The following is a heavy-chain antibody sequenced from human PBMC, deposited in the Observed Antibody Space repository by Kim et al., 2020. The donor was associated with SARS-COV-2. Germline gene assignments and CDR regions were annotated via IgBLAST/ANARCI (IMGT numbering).Heavy chain of an antibody. Sequence: SETLSLTCTVSGGSISSSSYYWGWIRQPPGKGLEWIGSIYYSGSNYYNPSLKSRVTISVDTSKNQFSLKLSSVTAADTAVYYCARVSVAMVRGVDYWGQGTLVTVSS. CDR1: GGSISSSSYY. CDR3: ARVSVAMVRGVDY. CDR2: IYYSGSN. V-gene: IGHV4-39*07. J-gene: IGHJ4*02. D-gene: IGHD3-10*01.